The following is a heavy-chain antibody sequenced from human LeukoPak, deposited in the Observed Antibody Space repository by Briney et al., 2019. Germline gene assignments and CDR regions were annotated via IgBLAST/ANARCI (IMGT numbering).Heavy chain of an antibody. Sequence: GGSLRLSCAASGFTSSSYAMSWVRQAPGRVMEWVSSISGSGGSTYYADSVKGRFTISRENSKNTLYLQMNSLRAEDTAVYYCGRAHGRGYYYYGMDVWGQGTTVTVSS. V-gene: IGHV3-23*01. D-gene: IGHD1-26*01. CDR3: GRAHGRGYYYYGMDV. CDR2: ISGSGGST. CDR1: GFTSSSYA. J-gene: IGHJ6*02.